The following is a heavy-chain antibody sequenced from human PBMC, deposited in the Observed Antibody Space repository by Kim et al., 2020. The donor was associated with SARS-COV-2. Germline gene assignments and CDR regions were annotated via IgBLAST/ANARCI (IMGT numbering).Heavy chain of an antibody. V-gene: IGHV3-11*01. D-gene: IGHD5-12*01. Sequence: GVSLRLSCAASGLSFSDSYMNGVRQAPGKGLEWLSFISTRGESIFYADSVEGRFTISRDNAKNSLYLQMNYLRDEDTAVYYCASSGNGYNAFGIWG. CDR2: ISTRGESI. CDR1: GLSFSDSY. J-gene: IGHJ3*02. CDR3: ASSGNGYNAFGI.